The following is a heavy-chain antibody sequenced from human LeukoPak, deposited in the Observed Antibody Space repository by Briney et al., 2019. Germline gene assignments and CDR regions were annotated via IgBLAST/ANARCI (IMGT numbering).Heavy chain of an antibody. CDR2: IYYSGST. CDR3: ARSPYQLLSDYYYYGMDV. J-gene: IGHJ6*02. D-gene: IGHD2-2*01. CDR1: GGSISSYY. Sequence: PSETLSLTCTVSGGSISSYYWSWIRQPPGKGLEWIGYIYYSGSTNYNPSLKSRVTISVDTSKNQFSLKLSSVTATDTAVYYCARSPYQLLSDYYYYGMDVWGQGTTVTVPS. V-gene: IGHV4-59*01.